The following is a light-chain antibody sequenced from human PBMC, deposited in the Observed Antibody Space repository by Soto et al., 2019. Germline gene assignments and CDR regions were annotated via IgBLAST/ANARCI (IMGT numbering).Light chain of an antibody. CDR1: QNIDSW. CDR3: LQYNNSPDT. J-gene: IGKJ2*01. CDR2: KAS. V-gene: IGKV1-5*03. Sequence: DIPMTQSPSTLSASVGDRVAITCRASQNIDSWLAWYQQKPGKVPKLLIQKASSLESGVPSRFSGRGSGTEFTLSISSLQPDDFAAYYCLQYNNSPDTFGQGTRVEIK.